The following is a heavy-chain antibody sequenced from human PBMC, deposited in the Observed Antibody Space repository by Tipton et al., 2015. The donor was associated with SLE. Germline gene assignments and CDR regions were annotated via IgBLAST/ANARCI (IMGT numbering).Heavy chain of an antibody. Sequence: TLSLTCTVSGDSISRYWWTWIRQPPGKGLEWSGNMHYKGSTNYRPSLKSRVNMSVDTSRNSFSLKLSSVTSADTAVYYCARDQYNWNDPRYYYYYMDVWGKGTTVTVSS. D-gene: IGHD1-20*01. CDR3: ARDQYNWNDPRYYYYYMDV. J-gene: IGHJ6*03. V-gene: IGHV4-59*12. CDR1: GDSISRYW. CDR2: MHYKGST.